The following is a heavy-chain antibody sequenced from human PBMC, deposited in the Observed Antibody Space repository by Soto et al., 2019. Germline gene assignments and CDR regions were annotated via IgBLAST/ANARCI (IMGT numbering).Heavy chain of an antibody. Sequence: QVQLVQSGAEVKKPGASVKVSCKASGYTFTSYYMHWVRQAPGQRLEWMGISNPSGGYTSYPQKFQGGVTMTRDTRTSTVYMELSSLRSEDTAVYYCARARNYFDYWGQGTLVTVSS. V-gene: IGHV1-46*01. J-gene: IGHJ4*02. CDR2: SNPSGGYT. CDR1: GYTFTSYY. CDR3: ARARNYFDY.